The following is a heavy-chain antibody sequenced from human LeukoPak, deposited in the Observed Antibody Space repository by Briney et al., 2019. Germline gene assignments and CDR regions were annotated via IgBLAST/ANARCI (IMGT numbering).Heavy chain of an antibody. V-gene: IGHV3-23*01. Sequence: TGGSLRLSCAASGFTFSNYEMSWVRQAPGKGLKWLSTITGGAENTYYADSVKGRFTISRDNSKNTVYLQMNSLRVEDTAVYYCAKVLSGSQGNWAQGTVVTVFS. CDR1: GFTFSNYE. CDR3: AKVLSGSQGN. D-gene: IGHD1-26*01. J-gene: IGHJ4*02. CDR2: ITGGAENT.